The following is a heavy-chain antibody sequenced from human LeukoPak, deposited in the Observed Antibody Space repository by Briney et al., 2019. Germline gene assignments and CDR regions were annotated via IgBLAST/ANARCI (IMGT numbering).Heavy chain of an antibody. CDR3: ARETSTEIIGGMDV. CDR1: GFTFSSYG. CDR2: IWYDGSNK. V-gene: IGHV3-33*01. J-gene: IGHJ6*02. D-gene: IGHD2-8*02. Sequence: GGSLRLSCSASGFTFSSYGMHWVRQAPGKGLEWVAVIWYDGSNKYYADSVKGRFTISRDNSKNTLYLQMNSLRVEDTAVYYCARETSTEIIGGMDVRGQGTTVTV.